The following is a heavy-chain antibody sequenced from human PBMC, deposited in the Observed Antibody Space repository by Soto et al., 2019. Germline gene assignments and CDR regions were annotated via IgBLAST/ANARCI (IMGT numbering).Heavy chain of an antibody. J-gene: IGHJ4*02. CDR1: GGSISSGGYY. D-gene: IGHD5-18*01. V-gene: IGHV4-31*03. CDR3: ARIRDGYSLFDY. Sequence: QVQLQESGPGLVKPSQTLSLTCTVSGGSISSGGYYWRWIRQHPGKGLEWIGYIYYSGSTYYNPSLKSRVTISVDTSKNQFSLKLSSVTAADTAVYYCARIRDGYSLFDYWGQGTLVTVSS. CDR2: IYYSGST.